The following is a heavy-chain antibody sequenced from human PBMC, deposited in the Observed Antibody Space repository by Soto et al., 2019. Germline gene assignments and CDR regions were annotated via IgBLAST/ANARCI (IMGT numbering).Heavy chain of an antibody. CDR3: ARHLGPQLVVTAPYCYYGMDV. CDR2: IYYSGST. D-gene: IGHD2-21*02. CDR1: GGSISSSSYY. V-gene: IGHV4-39*01. J-gene: IGHJ6*02. Sequence: PSETLSLTCTVSGGSISSSSYYWGWIRQPPGKGLEWIGSIYYSGSTYYNPSLKSRVTISVDTSKNQFSLKLSSVTAADTAVYYCARHLGPQLVVTAPYCYYGMDVWGQGTTVTVSS.